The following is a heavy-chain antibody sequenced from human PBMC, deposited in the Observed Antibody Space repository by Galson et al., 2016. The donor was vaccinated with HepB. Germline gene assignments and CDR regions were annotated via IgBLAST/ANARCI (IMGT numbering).Heavy chain of an antibody. D-gene: IGHD5-18*01. CDR3: ARAYSWADTFDY. J-gene: IGHJ4*02. CDR1: GYSFTSYW. CDR2: IYPLDSDT. V-gene: IGHV5-51*01. Sequence: SGAEVKKPGESLKISCKGSGYSFTSYWIGWVRQLPGKGLEWMGIIYPLDSDTRYSPSFQGQVTISADKSISTAYLQWDSPKASDTAMYYCARAYSWADTFDYWGQGTLVTVSS.